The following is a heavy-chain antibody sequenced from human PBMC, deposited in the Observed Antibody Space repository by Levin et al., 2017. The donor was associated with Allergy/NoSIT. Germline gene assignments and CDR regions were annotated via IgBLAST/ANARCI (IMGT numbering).Heavy chain of an antibody. CDR2: IHYSGST. V-gene: IGHV4-59*01. CDR3: ARVSAAAADP. J-gene: IGHJ5*02. D-gene: IGHD6-13*01. Sequence: PSETLSLTCTVSGGSISSYYWSWIRQPPGKGLECIGYIHYSGSTIYNPSLRSRVTISIDTSKNQFSLKLSSVTTADTAVYYCARVSAAAADPWGQGTLVTVSS. CDR1: GGSISSYY.